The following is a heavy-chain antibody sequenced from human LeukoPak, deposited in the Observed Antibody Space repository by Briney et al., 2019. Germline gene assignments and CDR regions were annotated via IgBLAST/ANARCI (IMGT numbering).Heavy chain of an antibody. V-gene: IGHV4-4*02. CDR1: GGSISSSNW. Sequence: SETLSLTFAVSGGSISSSNWWSWVRQPPGKGLEWIGEIYHSGSTNYNPSLKSRVTISVDKSKNQFSLKLSSVTAADTAVYYCAREESRYYYGSGSSRPFDYWGQGTLVTVSS. J-gene: IGHJ4*02. CDR3: AREESRYYYGSGSSRPFDY. D-gene: IGHD3-10*01. CDR2: IYHSGST.